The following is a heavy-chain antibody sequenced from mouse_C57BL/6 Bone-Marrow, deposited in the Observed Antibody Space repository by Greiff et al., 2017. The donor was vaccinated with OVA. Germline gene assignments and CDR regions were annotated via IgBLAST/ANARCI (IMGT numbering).Heavy chain of an antibody. J-gene: IGHJ2*01. CDR1: GYTFTDYN. CDR3: ARCYYGSSLYYFDY. D-gene: IGHD1-1*01. V-gene: IGHV1-22*01. Sequence: VQLKQSGPELVKPGASVKMSCKASGYTFTDYNMHWVKQSHGKSLEWIGYINPNNGGTSYNQKFKGKATLTVNKSSSTAYMELRSLTSEDSAVYYCARCYYGSSLYYFDYWGQGTTLTVSS. CDR2: INPNNGGT.